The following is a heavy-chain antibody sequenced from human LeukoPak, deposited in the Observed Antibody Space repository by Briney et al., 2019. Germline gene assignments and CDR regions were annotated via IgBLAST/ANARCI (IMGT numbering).Heavy chain of an antibody. CDR1: GFTVSSNY. CDR3: ARGGTPGYSSGRIDY. J-gene: IGHJ4*02. D-gene: IGHD6-19*01. CDR2: IYSAGNT. V-gene: IGHV3-53*04. Sequence: GGTLRLSCVASGFTVSSNYMSWIRQAPGKGLEWVSVIYSAGNTYYADSVKGRFTISRHNSENTLYLHMNSLRVEDTAVYFCARGGTPGYSSGRIDYWGQGTLVTVSS.